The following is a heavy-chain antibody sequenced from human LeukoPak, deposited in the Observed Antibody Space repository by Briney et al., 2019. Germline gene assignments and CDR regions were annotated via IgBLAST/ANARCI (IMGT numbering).Heavy chain of an antibody. CDR3: AKGVMIGALGD. CDR1: GYTFTGYY. V-gene: IGHV1-2*02. Sequence: ASVKVSCKASGYTFTGYYMHWVRQAPGQGLEWMGWINPNSGGTNYAQSFQGRVTMTRDTSISTAYMEMSSLKSDDTAEYYCAKGVMIGALGDWGQGTLVTVSS. J-gene: IGHJ4*02. CDR2: INPNSGGT. D-gene: IGHD3-22*01.